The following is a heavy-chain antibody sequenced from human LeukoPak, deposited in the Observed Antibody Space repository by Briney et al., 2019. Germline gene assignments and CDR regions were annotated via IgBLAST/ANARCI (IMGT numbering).Heavy chain of an antibody. Sequence: SQTLSLTCALSGDTVSSNSAAWNWIRQSPSRGLEWLVRTYYRAKWYKDYAVSVKSRITIHPHTSKNQFSLQLDSVTPEDTAVYYCARGGGYRLSAGGWFDPWGQGTLVTVSS. CDR2: TYYRAKWYK. CDR3: ARGGGYRLSAGGWFDP. J-gene: IGHJ5*02. D-gene: IGHD5-12*01. V-gene: IGHV6-1*01. CDR1: GDTVSSNSAA.